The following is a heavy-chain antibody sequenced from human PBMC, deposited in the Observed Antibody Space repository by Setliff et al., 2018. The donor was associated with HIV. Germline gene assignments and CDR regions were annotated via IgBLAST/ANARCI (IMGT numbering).Heavy chain of an antibody. V-gene: IGHV1-18*01. D-gene: IGHD6-13*01. CDR1: GYTFTSYG. CDR3: AKYSSSWYAGKFDY. J-gene: IGHJ4*02. Sequence: ASVKVSCKASGYTFTSYGISWVRQAPGQGLEWMGWISAYNGNTNYAQKLQGRVTMTTDTSTSTAYMELRSLRSDDTAVYYCAKYSSSWYAGKFDYWGQGTLVTVSS. CDR2: ISAYNGNT.